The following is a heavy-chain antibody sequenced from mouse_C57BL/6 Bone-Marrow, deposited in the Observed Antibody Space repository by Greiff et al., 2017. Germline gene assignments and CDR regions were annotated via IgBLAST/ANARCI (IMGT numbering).Heavy chain of an antibody. V-gene: IGHV1-81*01. Sequence: QVQLQQSGAELARPGASVKLSCKASGYTFTSYGISWVKQRTGQGLEWIGEIYPRSGNTYYNEKFKGKATLTADKYSSTAYMELRSLTSEDSAVYFCARGGYYGSSQDAMDYWGQGTSVTVSS. D-gene: IGHD1-1*01. CDR2: IYPRSGNT. CDR3: ARGGYYGSSQDAMDY. CDR1: GYTFTSYG. J-gene: IGHJ4*01.